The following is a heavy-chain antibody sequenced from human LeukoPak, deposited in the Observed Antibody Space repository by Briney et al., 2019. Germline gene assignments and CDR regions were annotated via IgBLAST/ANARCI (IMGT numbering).Heavy chain of an antibody. CDR3: ARDLPDYGGNSVLDY. Sequence: GASVKVSCKASGGTFSSYAISWVRQAPGQGLEWMGGIIPIFGTANYAQKFQGRVTITTDESTSTAYMELSSLRSEGTAVYYCARDLPDYGGNSVLDYWGQGTLVTVSS. CDR2: IIPIFGTA. J-gene: IGHJ4*02. CDR1: GGTFSSYA. V-gene: IGHV1-69*05. D-gene: IGHD4-23*01.